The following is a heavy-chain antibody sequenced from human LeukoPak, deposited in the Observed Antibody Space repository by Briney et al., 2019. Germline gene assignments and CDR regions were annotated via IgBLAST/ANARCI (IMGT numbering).Heavy chain of an antibody. CDR3: ARDPHMSSMVRGALPVRAFDI. D-gene: IGHD3-10*01. J-gene: IGHJ3*02. Sequence: SETLSLTCSVSGGSVSRSTYYWGWIRQPPGKGLEWIGSNQDTGYTYYNPSLKSRVTILIDTSKNQFSLRLSSVTAADTAVYYCARDPHMSSMVRGALPVRAFDIWGQGTMVTVSS. CDR2: NQDTGYT. V-gene: IGHV4-39*07. CDR1: GGSVSRSTYY.